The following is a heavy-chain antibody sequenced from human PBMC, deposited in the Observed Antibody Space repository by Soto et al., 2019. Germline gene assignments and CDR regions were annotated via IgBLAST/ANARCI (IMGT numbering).Heavy chain of an antibody. CDR3: AREYSSGWYGSWFDP. J-gene: IGHJ5*02. CDR1: GGSFDGYY. Sequence: SETLSLTCALYGGSFDGYYWSWIRQSPGKGLEWIGEIHHSGSTKYNPSLKSRVSLSVDTSTKQFSLKMTSMTAADTAVYYCAREYSSGWYGSWFDPWGQGTLVTVS. D-gene: IGHD6-19*01. CDR2: IHHSGST. V-gene: IGHV4-34*01.